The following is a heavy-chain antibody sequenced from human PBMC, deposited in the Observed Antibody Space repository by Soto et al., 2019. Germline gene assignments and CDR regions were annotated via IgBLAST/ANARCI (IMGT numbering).Heavy chain of an antibody. D-gene: IGHD3-3*01. CDR3: ARVSTIFGVAPGFIYYSMDV. Sequence: SETLSLTCTVSGGSISSGGYYWSWIRQHPGKGLEWIGYIYYSGSTYYNPSLKSRVTISVDTSKNQFSLELSSVTAADTAVYYCARVSTIFGVAPGFIYYSMDVWGKGTTVTVSS. CDR1: GGSISSGGYY. V-gene: IGHV4-31*03. CDR2: IYYSGST. J-gene: IGHJ6*03.